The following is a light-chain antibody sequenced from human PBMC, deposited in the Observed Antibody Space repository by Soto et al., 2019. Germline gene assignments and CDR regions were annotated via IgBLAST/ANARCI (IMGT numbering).Light chain of an antibody. V-gene: IGKV3-15*01. J-gene: IGKJ1*01. CDR1: QSVSTN. CDR2: SAS. CDR3: QQYNNWPWT. Sequence: EIVMTQSPATLSVSTGERATLSCRASQSVSTNLAWYQHKPGQASRLLIHSASSRATGIPARFSGSGSGTELTLTISSLQSEDFAVYYCQQYNNWPWTFGQGTKVDIK.